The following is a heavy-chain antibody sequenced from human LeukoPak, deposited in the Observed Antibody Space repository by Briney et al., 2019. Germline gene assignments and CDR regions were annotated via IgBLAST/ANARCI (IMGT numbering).Heavy chain of an antibody. J-gene: IGHJ4*02. CDR2: ISSSSSYI. CDR3: ARDLVIVHTAMVLAVHFDS. V-gene: IGHV3-21*01. Sequence: GGSLRLSCAASGFTFSSYAMSWVRQAPGKGLEWVSSISSSSSYIYYVDSVKGRFTISRDNAKNSLYLQMNSLRAEDTAVYYCARDLVIVHTAMVLAVHFDSWGQGTLVTVSS. D-gene: IGHD5-18*01. CDR1: GFTFSSYA.